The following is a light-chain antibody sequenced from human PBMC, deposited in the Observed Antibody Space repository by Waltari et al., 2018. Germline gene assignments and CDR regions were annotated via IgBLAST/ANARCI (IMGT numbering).Light chain of an antibody. J-gene: IGKJ4*01. Sequence: DIVMTQSPASLAVSLGERATINCKSTQTVLHSSNNKNYLAWYQQKPGQPPKLLIYWASTRESGVPDRFSGSGSGTDFTLTISSLQAEDVAVYYCQQYYNTPLTFGGGTKVEIK. CDR1: QTVLHSSNNKNY. CDR3: QQYYNTPLT. CDR2: WAS. V-gene: IGKV4-1*01.